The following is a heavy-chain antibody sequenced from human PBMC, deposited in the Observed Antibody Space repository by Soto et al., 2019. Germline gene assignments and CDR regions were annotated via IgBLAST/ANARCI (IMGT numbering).Heavy chain of an antibody. D-gene: IGHD4-17*01. CDR1: GFSFSSYG. J-gene: IGHJ5*02. Sequence: EEQLLESGGGPVQPGGSLRLSCAASGFSFSSYGMSWVRQAPGKGLEWVSGISGGGDSTYYADSVKGRFTISRDKSKNTLYLQMNSLRAEDTAVYYRARGQDDYGDSDVWFDPWGQGTLVSVSS. CDR3: ARGQDDYGDSDVWFDP. V-gene: IGHV3-23*01. CDR2: ISGGGDST.